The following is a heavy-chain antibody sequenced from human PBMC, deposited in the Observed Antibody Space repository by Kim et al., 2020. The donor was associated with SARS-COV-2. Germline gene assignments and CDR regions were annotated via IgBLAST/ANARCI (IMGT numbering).Heavy chain of an antibody. CDR3: ARSAVAVTGGGFGY. CDR2: TYYRSKWYN. CDR1: GDSVSSNSAS. V-gene: IGHV6-1*01. J-gene: IGHJ4*02. Sequence: SQTLSLTCAISGDSVSSNSASWHWIRQSPSRGLEWLGRTYYRSKWYNEFAVSVKSRITINPDTSKNQFSLQLNSVSPEDTAVYYCARSAVAVTGGGFGYWGQGTLVTLSS. D-gene: IGHD6-19*01.